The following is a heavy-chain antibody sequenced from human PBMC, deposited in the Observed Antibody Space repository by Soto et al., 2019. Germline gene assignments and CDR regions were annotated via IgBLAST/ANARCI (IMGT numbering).Heavy chain of an antibody. Sequence: QVQLQESGPGLVKPSQTLSLTCTVSGGSISSGDYYWSWIRQPPGKGLEWIGYIYYSGSTYYNPSPKIRVTISADPSKNQFSLKLSSLTAADTAVYYCARSSPVVTDVWGQGTTVTVSS. D-gene: IGHD5-18*01. J-gene: IGHJ6*02. CDR1: GGSISSGDYY. CDR2: IYYSGST. V-gene: IGHV4-30-4*01. CDR3: ARSSPVVTDV.